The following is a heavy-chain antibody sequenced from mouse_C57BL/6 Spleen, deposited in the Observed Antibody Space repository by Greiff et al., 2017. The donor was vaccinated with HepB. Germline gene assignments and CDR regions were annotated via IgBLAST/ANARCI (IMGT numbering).Heavy chain of an antibody. CDR1: GYTFTSYW. V-gene: IGHV1-52*01. J-gene: IGHJ4*01. CDR3: ASGLLGRHAMDY. CDR2: IDPSDSET. D-gene: IGHD4-1*01. Sequence: QVQLQQPGAELVRPGSSVKLSCKASGYTFTSYWMHWVKQRPIQGLEWIGNIDPSDSETHYNQKFKDKATLTVDKSSSTAYMQLSSLTSEDSAVYYCASGLLGRHAMDYWGQGTSVTVSS.